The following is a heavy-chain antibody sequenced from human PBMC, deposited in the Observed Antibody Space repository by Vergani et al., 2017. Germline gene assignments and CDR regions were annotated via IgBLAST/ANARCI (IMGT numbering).Heavy chain of an antibody. CDR1: GFTFSSYW. V-gene: IGHV3-74*01. CDR3: ARERWGSGWFHAFDI. J-gene: IGHJ3*02. D-gene: IGHD6-19*01. Sequence: EVQLVESGGGLVQPGGSLRLSCAASGFTFSSYWMHWVRQAPGKGLVWVSRINNDGSSKSYADSVKGRFTISRENAKNTLYLQMNSLRAEATAVYYCARERWGSGWFHAFDIWGQGTMVTVSS. CDR2: INNDGSSK.